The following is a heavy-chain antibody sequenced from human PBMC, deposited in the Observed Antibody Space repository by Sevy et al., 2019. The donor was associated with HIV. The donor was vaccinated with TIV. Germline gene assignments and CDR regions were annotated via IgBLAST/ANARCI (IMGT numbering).Heavy chain of an antibody. V-gene: IGHV3-74*01. CDR3: AREHSTVSMSIDYGMGV. CDR1: GFTFSSYW. CDR2: INSDGSST. Sequence: GGSLRLSCAASGFTFSSYWMHWVRQAPGKGLVWVSRINSDGSSTSYADSVKGRFTISRDNAKNTLYLQMNSLRAEDTAVYYCAREHSTVSMSIDYGMGVWGQGTTVTASS. J-gene: IGHJ6*02. D-gene: IGHD4-17*01.